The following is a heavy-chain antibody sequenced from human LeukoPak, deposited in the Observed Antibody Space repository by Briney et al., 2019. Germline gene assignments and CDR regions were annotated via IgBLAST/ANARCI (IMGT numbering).Heavy chain of an antibody. Sequence: SETLSLTCTVSGGSISGYYWSWIRQPPGKGLEWIGYIYYSGSTNYNPSLKSRVTISVDTSKNQFSLKMSSVTAADTAVYYCARDLGGCSGGSCYLFDYWGQGTLVTVSS. D-gene: IGHD2-15*01. J-gene: IGHJ4*02. CDR3: ARDLGGCSGGSCYLFDY. CDR1: GGSISGYY. CDR2: IYYSGST. V-gene: IGHV4-59*01.